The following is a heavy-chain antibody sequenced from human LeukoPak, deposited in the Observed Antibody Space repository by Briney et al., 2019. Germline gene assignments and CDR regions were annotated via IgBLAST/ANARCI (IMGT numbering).Heavy chain of an antibody. D-gene: IGHD1-7*01. V-gene: IGHV3-30-3*01. CDR1: GFTFSSYV. CDR3: ARDWAVIDVNYPGVY. CDR2: ISYDGSDK. Sequence: GGSLRLSCAASGFTFSSYVIHWVRQAPGKGLEWVAHISYDGSDKYYADSVKGRFTISRDNSKNTLYLQMNSLRAEDTAVYYCARDWAVIDVNYPGVYWGQGTLVTVSS. J-gene: IGHJ4*02.